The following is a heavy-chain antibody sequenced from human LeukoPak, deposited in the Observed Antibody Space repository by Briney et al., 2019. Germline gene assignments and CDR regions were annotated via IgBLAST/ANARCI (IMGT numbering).Heavy chain of an antibody. CDR2: INHSGGT. CDR3: ARHSLMGMATIISYFDY. V-gene: IGHV4-34*01. Sequence: PSETLSLTCAVYGGSLSGYYWSWIRQPPGKGLEWIGEINHSGGTNYNPSLKSRVTISVDTSKNQFSLKLSSVPAADTAVYYCARHSLMGMATIISYFDYWGQGTLVTVSS. J-gene: IGHJ4*02. D-gene: IGHD5-24*01. CDR1: GGSLSGYY.